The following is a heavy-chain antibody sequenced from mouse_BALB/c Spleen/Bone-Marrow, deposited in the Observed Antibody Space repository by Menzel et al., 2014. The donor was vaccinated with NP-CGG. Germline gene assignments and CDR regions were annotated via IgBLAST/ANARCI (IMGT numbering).Heavy chain of an antibody. Sequence: EVMLVESGGGLVKPGGSLKFSCAASGFTFSDYYMYWVRQTPEKRLEWVATISDGGSYTYYPDSVKGRFTISRDNAKNNLYLQMSSLKSEDTAMYYCARVSHDYFDYWGQGTTLTVSS. J-gene: IGHJ2*01. D-gene: IGHD2-3*01. CDR1: GFTFSDYY. V-gene: IGHV5-4*02. CDR3: ARVSHDYFDY. CDR2: ISDGGSYT.